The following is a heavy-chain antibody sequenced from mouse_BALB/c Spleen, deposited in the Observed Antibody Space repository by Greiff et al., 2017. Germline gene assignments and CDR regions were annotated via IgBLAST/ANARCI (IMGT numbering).Heavy chain of an antibody. CDR1: GFNIKDYY. CDR2: IDPENGNT. D-gene: IGHD2-4*01. J-gene: IGHJ4*01. CDR3: ARGIDYDGYAMDY. V-gene: IGHV14-1*02. Sequence: EVKLQESGAELVRPGALVKLSCKASGFNIKDYYMHWVKQRPEQGLEWIGWIDPENGNTIYDPKFQGKASITADTSSNTAYLQLSSLTSEDTAVYYCARGIDYDGYAMDYWGQGTSVTVSS.